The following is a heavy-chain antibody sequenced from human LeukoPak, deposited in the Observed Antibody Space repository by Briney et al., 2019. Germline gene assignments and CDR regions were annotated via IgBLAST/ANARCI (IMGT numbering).Heavy chain of an antibody. Sequence: PGRSLRLSCAASGFTFSSYGMHWVRQAPGKGLEWVAVISYDGSNKYYADSVKGRFTISRDNAQNSLYLQMNSLKAEDTAFYYCVRDVVNWGRGTLVTVSS. CDR1: GFTFSSYG. V-gene: IGHV3-30*03. CDR3: VRDVVN. CDR2: ISYDGSNK. J-gene: IGHJ4*02. D-gene: IGHD3-22*01.